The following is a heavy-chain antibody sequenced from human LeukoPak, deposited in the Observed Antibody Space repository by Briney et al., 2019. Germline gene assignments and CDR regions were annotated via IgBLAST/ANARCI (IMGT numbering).Heavy chain of an antibody. CDR2: IHYSGTT. D-gene: IGHD5-12*01. CDR1: GGSISTYY. J-gene: IGHJ4*02. V-gene: IGHV4-59*08. Sequence: SETLSLTCTVSGGSISTYYWSWIRQPPGKGLEWIGYIHYSGTTNYNPSLKNRVTISLDTSRNQFSLNLSSVTAADTAVYYCARMGGYSGYATHWGQGTLVTVSS. CDR3: ARMGGYSGYATH.